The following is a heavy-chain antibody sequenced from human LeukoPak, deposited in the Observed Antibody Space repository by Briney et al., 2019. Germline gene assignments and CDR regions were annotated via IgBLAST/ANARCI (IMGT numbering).Heavy chain of an antibody. CDR3: ARSSGWFHFDY. Sequence: PSETLSLTCTVSGGSVSSGSYYWSWIRQPPGKGLEWIGYIYYSGSTNYNPSLKSRVTISVDTSKNQFSLKLSSVTAADTAVYYCARSSGWFHFDYWGQGTLVTVSS. J-gene: IGHJ4*02. CDR1: GGSVSSGSYY. V-gene: IGHV4-61*01. D-gene: IGHD6-19*01. CDR2: IYYSGST.